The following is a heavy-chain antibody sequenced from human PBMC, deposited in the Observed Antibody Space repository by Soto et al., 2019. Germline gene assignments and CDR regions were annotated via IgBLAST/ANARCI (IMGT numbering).Heavy chain of an antibody. V-gene: IGHV6-1*01. D-gene: IGHD1-7*01. J-gene: IGHJ6*03. Sequence: SQTLSLTCAISEDSVSTNIAAWNWIRLSQTRGLEWLARTYYRSRWYNDYAVSVRSRITVNPDTSKNQFSLQLTSVTPEDTAVYYCAGTTSHQWYYMDVWGKGTTVTVSS. CDR2: TYYRSRWYN. CDR3: AGTTSHQWYYMDV. CDR1: EDSVSTNIAA.